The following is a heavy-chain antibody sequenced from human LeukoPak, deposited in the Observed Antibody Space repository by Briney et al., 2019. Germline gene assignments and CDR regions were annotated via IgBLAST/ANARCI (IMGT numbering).Heavy chain of an antibody. CDR1: GFIFSNYG. Sequence: GRSLRLSCAASGFIFSNYGMHWVRQAPGKGLEWVAVIWFDGSNEDYADSVKGRFTISRDNSKNTLFLQMNSLRAEDTAVYYCAKVVPFELGFDYWGQGILVTVSS. CDR3: AKVVPFELGFDY. D-gene: IGHD3/OR15-3a*01. CDR2: IWFDGSNE. J-gene: IGHJ4*02. V-gene: IGHV3-33*06.